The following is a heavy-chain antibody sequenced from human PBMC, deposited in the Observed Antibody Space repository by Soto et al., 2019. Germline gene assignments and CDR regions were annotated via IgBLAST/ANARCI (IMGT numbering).Heavy chain of an antibody. Sequence: PGESLKISCKGSGYSFTSYWIGWVRQMPGKGLEWMGIIYPGDSDTRYSPSFQGQVTISADKSISTAYLQWSSLKASDTAMYYCARVRRGYCSSTSCYALTDYYYYYMDVWGKGTTVTVSS. CDR3: ARVRRGYCSSTSCYALTDYYYYYMDV. CDR1: GYSFTSYW. CDR2: IYPGDSDT. V-gene: IGHV5-51*01. D-gene: IGHD2-2*01. J-gene: IGHJ6*03.